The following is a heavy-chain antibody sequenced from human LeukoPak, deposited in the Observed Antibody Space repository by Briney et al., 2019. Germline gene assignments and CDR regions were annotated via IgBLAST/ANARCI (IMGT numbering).Heavy chain of an antibody. Sequence: GGSLRLSCAASGFTFSSHWMSWVRQAPGKGLEWVANIKQDGSEKYYVDSVKGRFTISRDNAKNSLYLQMNSLRAEDTAVYYCARARGEYYYDSSGYYSNWGQGTLVTVSS. V-gene: IGHV3-7*01. CDR3: ARARGEYYYDSSGYYSN. J-gene: IGHJ4*02. D-gene: IGHD3-22*01. CDR2: IKQDGSEK. CDR1: GFTFSSHW.